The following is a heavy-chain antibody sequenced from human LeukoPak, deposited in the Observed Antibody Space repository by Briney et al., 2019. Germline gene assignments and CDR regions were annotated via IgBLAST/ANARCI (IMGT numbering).Heavy chain of an antibody. D-gene: IGHD5-12*01. V-gene: IGHV4-4*07. J-gene: IGHJ3*02. Sequence: PSETLSLTCTVSGGSISSYYWSWIRQPAGKGLEWIGRIYTSGSTNYNPSLKSRVTMSVDTSRNHFSLRLSSVTAADTAVYYCARDYGAWVSGSPPHAFDIWGQGTMVTVSS. CDR1: GGSISSYY. CDR3: ARDYGAWVSGSPPHAFDI. CDR2: IYTSGST.